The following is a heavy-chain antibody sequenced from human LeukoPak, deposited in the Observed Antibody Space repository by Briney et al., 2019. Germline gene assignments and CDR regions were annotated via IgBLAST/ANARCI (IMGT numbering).Heavy chain of an antibody. Sequence: PSETLSLTCTVSGGSISSYYWSWIRQPPGKGLEWIGSIYYSGSTYYNPSLKSRVTISVDTSRNQFSLKLNSVTAADTAMYYCARNEIGDDPFDIWGQGTIVTVSS. V-gene: IGHV4-59*12. D-gene: IGHD3-10*01. CDR1: GGSISSYY. J-gene: IGHJ3*02. CDR2: IYYSGST. CDR3: ARNEIGDDPFDI.